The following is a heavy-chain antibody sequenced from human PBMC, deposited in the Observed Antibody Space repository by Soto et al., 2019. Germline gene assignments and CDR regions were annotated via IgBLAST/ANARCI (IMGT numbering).Heavy chain of an antibody. Sequence: QLQLQESGPGLVKPSETLSLTCTVSGGSISSSSYYWGWIRQPPGKGLEWIGSIYYSGSTYYNPSLNRRVTISVATSKNQFSLKLSSVTAADTAVYYCASPKIAFYNWFDPWGQGTLVTVSS. CDR2: IYYSGST. J-gene: IGHJ5*02. CDR1: GGSISSSSYY. CDR3: ASPKIAFYNWFDP. V-gene: IGHV4-39*01. D-gene: IGHD3-3*02.